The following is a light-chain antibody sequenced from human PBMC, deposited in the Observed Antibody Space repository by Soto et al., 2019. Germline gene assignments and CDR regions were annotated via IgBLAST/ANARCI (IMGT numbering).Light chain of an antibody. V-gene: IGKV3-15*01. CDR2: GAS. Sequence: EIVMTHSPATLSVSPWGIATLSCRASQTIGDTLAWYQQKPGQAPRLLIYGASSRVTGFPARFSGSGSGTDFTLNISSLQSDDFAIYYCQQYNNWPPITFGQGTRLEIK. CDR1: QTIGDT. CDR3: QQYNNWPPIT. J-gene: IGKJ5*01.